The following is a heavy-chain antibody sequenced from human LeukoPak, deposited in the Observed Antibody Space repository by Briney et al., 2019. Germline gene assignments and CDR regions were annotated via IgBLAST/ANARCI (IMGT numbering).Heavy chain of an antibody. V-gene: IGHV3-21*01. CDR2: ISSSSSYI. D-gene: IGHD1-26*01. CDR3: ARDPTSASHPHFDF. CDR1: GFTFSSYS. Sequence: PGGSLRLSCAASGFTFSSYSMNWVRQAPGKGLEWVSSISSSSSYIYYADSVKGRFTISRDNAKNSLYLQMNSLRAEDTAVYYCARDPTSASHPHFDFWGQGILVTVSS. J-gene: IGHJ4*02.